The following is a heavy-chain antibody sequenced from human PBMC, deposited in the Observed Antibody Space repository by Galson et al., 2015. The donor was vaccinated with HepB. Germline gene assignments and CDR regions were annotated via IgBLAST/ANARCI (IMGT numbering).Heavy chain of an antibody. CDR3: ATQYYFDY. J-gene: IGHJ4*02. Sequence: SLRLSCAASGFTFSSYSTNWVRQAPGKGLEWVSYISSSSSTIYYADSVKGRFTISRDNAKNSLYLQMNSLRAEDTAVYYCATQYYFDYWGQGTLVTVSS. V-gene: IGHV3-48*01. CDR2: ISSSSSTI. CDR1: GFTFSSYS.